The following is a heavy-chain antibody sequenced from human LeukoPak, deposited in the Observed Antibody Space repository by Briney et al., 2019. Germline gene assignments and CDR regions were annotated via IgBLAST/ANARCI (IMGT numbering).Heavy chain of an antibody. CDR3: AKEMGRTNVVAATKPCDY. CDR2: ISGSGGST. D-gene: IGHD2-15*01. J-gene: IGHJ4*02. V-gene: IGHV3-23*01. CDR1: GFTFSSYS. Sequence: GGSLRLSCAASGFTFSSYSMNWVRQAPGKGLEWVSAISGSGGSTYYADSVKGRFTISRDNSKNTLYLQMNSLRAEDTAVYYCAKEMGRTNVVAATKPCDYWGQGTLVTVSS.